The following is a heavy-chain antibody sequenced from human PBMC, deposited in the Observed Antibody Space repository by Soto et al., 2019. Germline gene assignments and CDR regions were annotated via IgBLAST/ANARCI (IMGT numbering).Heavy chain of an antibody. CDR2: VSIGGST. CDR3: ANRRGAGGHFDY. D-gene: IGHD2-15*01. Sequence: DVQLLESGGGLVQPEGSLRLSCAASGFTFSSYAMGWVRQGPGKGLEWVAVVSIGGSTHYADSVRGRFTISRDIAKNTLSLQMNSLTAEDTAVYCCANRRGAGGHFDYWGQGALVTVSS. J-gene: IGHJ4*02. CDR1: GFTFSSYA. V-gene: IGHV3-23*01.